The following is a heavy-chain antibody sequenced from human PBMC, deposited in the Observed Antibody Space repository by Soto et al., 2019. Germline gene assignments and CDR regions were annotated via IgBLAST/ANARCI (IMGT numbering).Heavy chain of an antibody. V-gene: IGHV1-69*01. Sequence: QVQLVQSGAEVKKPGASVKVSCKASGGTFSSYAISWVRQAPGQGLEWMGGIIPIFGTANYAQKFQGRVTITADEATSTAYMERSSLRYEDTAVYYCERDRPTYYYGSGDSHNWFDPWGQGTLVTVSS. J-gene: IGHJ5*02. CDR1: GGTFSSYA. CDR3: ERDRPTYYYGSGDSHNWFDP. D-gene: IGHD3-10*01. CDR2: IIPIFGTA.